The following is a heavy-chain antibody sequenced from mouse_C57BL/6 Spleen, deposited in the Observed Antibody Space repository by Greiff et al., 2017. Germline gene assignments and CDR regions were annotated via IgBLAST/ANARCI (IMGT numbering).Heavy chain of an antibody. Sequence: VKLMESGAELARPGASVKLSCKASGYTFTSYGISWVKQRTGQGLEWIGEIYPRSGNTYYNEKFKGKATLTADKSSSTAYMELRSLTSEDSAVYFCATRTGTDFDYWGQGTTLTVSS. CDR3: ATRTGTDFDY. J-gene: IGHJ2*01. V-gene: IGHV1-81*01. D-gene: IGHD4-1*01. CDR1: GYTFTSYG. CDR2: IYPRSGNT.